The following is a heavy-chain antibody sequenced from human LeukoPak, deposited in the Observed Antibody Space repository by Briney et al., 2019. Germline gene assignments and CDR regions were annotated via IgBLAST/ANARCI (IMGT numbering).Heavy chain of an antibody. CDR2: IKQDGSEK. CDR3: ARGGFYYSNYEGGDY. CDR1: GFTFSSYW. V-gene: IGHV3-7*01. J-gene: IGHJ4*02. D-gene: IGHD4-11*01. Sequence: GGSLRLSCAASGFTFSSYWMSWVRQAPGKGLEWVANIKQDGSEKYYVDSVKGRFTISRDNAKNSLYLQMNSLRAEDTAVYYCARGGFYYSNYEGGDYWGQGTLVTVSS.